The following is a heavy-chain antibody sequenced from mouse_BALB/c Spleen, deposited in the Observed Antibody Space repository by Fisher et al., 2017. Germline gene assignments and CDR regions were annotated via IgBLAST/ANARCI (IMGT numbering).Heavy chain of an antibody. CDR3: ASDRYSYYAMDY. V-gene: IGHV1-4*01. J-gene: IGHJ4*01. Sequence: KFKGKATLTADKSSSTAYMQLSSLTSEDSAVYYCASDRYSYYAMDYWGQGTSVTVSS. D-gene: IGHD2-14*01.